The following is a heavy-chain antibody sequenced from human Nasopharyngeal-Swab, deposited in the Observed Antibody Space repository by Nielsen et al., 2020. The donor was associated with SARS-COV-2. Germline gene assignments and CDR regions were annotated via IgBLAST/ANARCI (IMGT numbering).Heavy chain of an antibody. Sequence: ASVKASCKASGYIFTSYGISWVRQAPGQGLEWMGWISAYNGNTNYAQKLQGRVTMTTDTSTSTAYMELRSLRSDDTAVYYCATEFYGSGSYYSNWFDPWGQGTLVTVSS. CDR1: GYIFTSYG. CDR2: ISAYNGNT. V-gene: IGHV1-18*01. J-gene: IGHJ5*02. CDR3: ATEFYGSGSYYSNWFDP. D-gene: IGHD3-10*01.